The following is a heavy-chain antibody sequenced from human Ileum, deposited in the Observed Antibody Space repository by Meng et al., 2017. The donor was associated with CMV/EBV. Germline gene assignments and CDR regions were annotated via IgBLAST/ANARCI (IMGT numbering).Heavy chain of an antibody. CDR3: VRPGVYNAGWYVDY. Sequence: GESLKISCKTSGFSFTNFWIGWVRQMPGKGLEWMGIIWPGDSETRFSPSVQGHVTISADQSITTAYLQWSSLEASDSAMYYCVRPGVYNAGWYVDYWGQGTLVTVSS. CDR1: GFSFTNFW. V-gene: IGHV5-51*01. J-gene: IGHJ4*02. CDR2: IWPGDSET. D-gene: IGHD6-19*01.